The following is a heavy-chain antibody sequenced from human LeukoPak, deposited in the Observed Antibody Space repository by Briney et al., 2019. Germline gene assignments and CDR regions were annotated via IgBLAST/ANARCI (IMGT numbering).Heavy chain of an antibody. CDR2: VHLNGAT. CDR1: GGSLTTTNW. J-gene: IGHJ4*02. D-gene: IGHD1-26*01. CDR3: TRESGAFSPFGF. Sequence: SETLSLTCAVSGGSLTTTNWWSWAGQPPGKGLEWIGEVHLNGATNYNPSLESRFSMSIDKSNNHLSLEVTSVTAADTAMYYCTRESGAFSPFGFWGQGTLVTVSS. V-gene: IGHV4-4*02.